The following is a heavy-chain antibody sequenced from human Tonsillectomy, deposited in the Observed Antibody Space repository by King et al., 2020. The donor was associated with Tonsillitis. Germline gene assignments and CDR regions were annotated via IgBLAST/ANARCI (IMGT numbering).Heavy chain of an antibody. CDR3: AKVALRVPHNWFDP. V-gene: IGHV3-30*18. CDR1: GFTFSSYG. CDR2: ISYDGSNK. J-gene: IGHJ5*02. D-gene: IGHD4/OR15-4a*01. Sequence: VQLVESGGGVVQPGRSLRLSCAASGFTFSSYGMHWVRQAPGKGLEWVAVISYDGSNKYYADSVKGRITISRDNSKNTLYLQMNSLRAEDTAVYYCAKVALRVPHNWFDPWGQGTLVTVSS.